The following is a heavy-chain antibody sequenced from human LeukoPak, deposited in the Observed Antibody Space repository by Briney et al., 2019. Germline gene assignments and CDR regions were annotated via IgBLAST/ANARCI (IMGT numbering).Heavy chain of an antibody. V-gene: IGHV3-7*03. Sequence: PGGSLRLSCAASGSTFSTYWMSWVRQAPGKGLEWVANIKQDGSETFYVDSVKGRFTISRDNAKNSLYLQMNSLRAEDTALYYCAKDILAVADRDAFDIWGQGTMVTVSS. J-gene: IGHJ3*02. CDR3: AKDILAVADRDAFDI. CDR1: GSTFSTYW. CDR2: IKQDGSET. D-gene: IGHD6-19*01.